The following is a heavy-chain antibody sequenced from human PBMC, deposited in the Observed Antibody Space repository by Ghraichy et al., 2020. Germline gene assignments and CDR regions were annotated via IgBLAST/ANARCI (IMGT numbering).Heavy chain of an antibody. CDR1: GFTFKNYG. CDR3: ASDPPSESGPVDH. J-gene: IGHJ4*02. CDR2: IWHDGSNT. Sequence: GESLNISCAASGFTFKNYGMHWVRQAPGKGLEWVAVIWHDGSNTFYGDSMKGRFTISRDNSKNTLYLQMNCLRAEDTAVYFCASDPPSESGPVDHWGQGTLVTVS. D-gene: IGHD3-10*01. V-gene: IGHV3-33*01.